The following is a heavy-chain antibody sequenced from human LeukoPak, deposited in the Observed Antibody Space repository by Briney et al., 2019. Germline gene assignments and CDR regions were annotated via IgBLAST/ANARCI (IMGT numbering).Heavy chain of an antibody. Sequence: GGSLRLSCAASGFTFSTYAMTWVRQTPGKGLEWVSAISGSSVSTYFADSVKGRFTISRDNSKNTLYLQMNSLRAEDTAVYYCARGGGYYGSGSLHYYYYDMDVWGQGTTVTVSS. CDR1: GFTFSTYA. D-gene: IGHD3-10*01. CDR3: ARGGGYYGSGSLHYYYYDMDV. CDR2: ISGSSVST. V-gene: IGHV3-23*01. J-gene: IGHJ6*02.